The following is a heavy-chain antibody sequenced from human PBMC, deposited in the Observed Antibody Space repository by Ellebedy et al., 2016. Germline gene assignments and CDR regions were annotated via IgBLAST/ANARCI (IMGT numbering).Heavy chain of an antibody. Sequence: SETLSLXCTVSGGSISSSSYYWGWIRQPPGKGLEWIGSIYYSGSTYYNPSLKSRVTISVDTPKNQFSLKLSSVTAADTAVYYCARLVFVGGSLDYWGQGTLVTVSS. V-gene: IGHV4-39*01. CDR1: GGSISSSSYY. J-gene: IGHJ4*02. CDR2: IYYSGST. D-gene: IGHD1-26*01. CDR3: ARLVFVGGSLDY.